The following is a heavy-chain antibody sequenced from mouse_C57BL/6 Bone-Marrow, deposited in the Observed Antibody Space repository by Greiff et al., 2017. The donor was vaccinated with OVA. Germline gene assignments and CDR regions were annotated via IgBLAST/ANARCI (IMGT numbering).Heavy chain of an antibody. Sequence: QVQLQQSGAELVKPGASVKMSCKASGYTFTRYWITWVKQRPGQGLEWIGDIYPGSGSTNYNEKFKSKATLTVDTSSSTAYMQLSSLTSEDSAVYYCARASNGSSYWYFDVWGTGTTVTVST. CDR3: ARASNGSSYWYFDV. V-gene: IGHV1-55*01. CDR1: GYTFTRYW. D-gene: IGHD1-1*01. CDR2: IYPGSGST. J-gene: IGHJ1*03.